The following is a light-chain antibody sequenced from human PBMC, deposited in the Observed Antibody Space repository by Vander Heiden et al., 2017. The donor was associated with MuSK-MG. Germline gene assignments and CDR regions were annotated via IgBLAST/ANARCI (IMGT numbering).Light chain of an antibody. Sequence: DIQMTQSPSSLSASVGDRVTITRRASQSISNSLNWYQQKPGKVPKLLIYVASSLESGVPSRFTGSGSGTDFTLTISRLHPEDFATYYCQQGDNTPYTFGQGTKMEIK. CDR2: VAS. V-gene: IGKV1-39*01. CDR1: QSISNS. CDR3: QQGDNTPYT. J-gene: IGKJ2*01.